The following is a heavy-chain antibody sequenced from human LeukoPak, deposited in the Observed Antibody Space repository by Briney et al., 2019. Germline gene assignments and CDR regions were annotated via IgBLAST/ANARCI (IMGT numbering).Heavy chain of an antibody. CDR3: ARDSLAFDY. V-gene: IGHV3-30-3*01. CDR2: TSYDGSSK. Sequence: GGSLRLSCAVSGFTFSDYAMHWVRQAPGKGLEWVAATSYDGSSKDYADSVKGRFTISRDESKNTLYLQMNSLRAEDTAVYYCARDSLAFDYWGQGTLVTVSS. J-gene: IGHJ4*02. D-gene: IGHD3-3*02. CDR1: GFTFSDYA.